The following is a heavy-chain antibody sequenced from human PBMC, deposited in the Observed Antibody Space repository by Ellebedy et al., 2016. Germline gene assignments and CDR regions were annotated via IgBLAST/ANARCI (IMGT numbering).Heavy chain of an antibody. CDR2: ISGNGANT. D-gene: IGHD2-15*01. J-gene: IGHJ4*02. CDR1: GFTFSSYA. CDR3: ARRHPCSGGNCDFDY. V-gene: IGHV3-23*01. Sequence: GGSLRLSCAASGFTFSSYAMSWVRQAPGKGLEWVSTISGNGANTYYADSVKGRFTISRDNSKNTLYLQMNSLRTEDTAVYYCARRHPCSGGNCDFDYWGQGTLVTVSS.